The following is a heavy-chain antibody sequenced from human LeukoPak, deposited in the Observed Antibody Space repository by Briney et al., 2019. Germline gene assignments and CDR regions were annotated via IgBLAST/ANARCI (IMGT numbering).Heavy chain of an antibody. CDR1: GGSISSYY. CDR2: IYTRGST. V-gene: IGHV4-4*07. J-gene: IGHJ6*03. CDR3: ASERRGYYYYYYMDV. Sequence: SETLSLTCTVSGGSISSYYWSWIRQPAGKGLEWIGRIYTRGSTNYNPSLKSRVTMSVDTSKNQFSLKLSSVAAADTAVYYCASERRGYYYYYYMDVWGKGTTVTVSS.